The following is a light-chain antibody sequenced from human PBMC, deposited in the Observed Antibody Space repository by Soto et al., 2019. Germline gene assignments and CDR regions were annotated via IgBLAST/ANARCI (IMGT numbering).Light chain of an antibody. CDR1: SSNIGSNT. V-gene: IGLV1-44*01. Sequence: QSVLTQPPSASGTPGQRVTISCSGSSSNIGSNTVNWYQQLPGTAPKLLIYSNNQRPPGVPDRFSGSKSGTSASLAISGPQSEDEADYYCAAWDDSLNGYVFGNGTKVTVL. J-gene: IGLJ1*01. CDR2: SNN. CDR3: AAWDDSLNGYV.